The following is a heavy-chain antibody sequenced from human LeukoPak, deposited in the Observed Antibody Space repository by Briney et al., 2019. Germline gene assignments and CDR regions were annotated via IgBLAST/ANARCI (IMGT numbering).Heavy chain of an antibody. V-gene: IGHV4-61*02. Sequence: PSETLSLTCTVSGGSITSGRYCWSWSRQPAGKGLEWIGRIYTSGSTNYNPSLKSRVTISVDTCKNQFSLKMSSVTTADTAVYYCARMSGVVVAGTSWFDPWGQGTLVTVSS. CDR2: IYTSGST. CDR1: GGSITSGRYC. CDR3: ARMSGVVVAGTSWFDP. D-gene: IGHD6-19*01. J-gene: IGHJ5*02.